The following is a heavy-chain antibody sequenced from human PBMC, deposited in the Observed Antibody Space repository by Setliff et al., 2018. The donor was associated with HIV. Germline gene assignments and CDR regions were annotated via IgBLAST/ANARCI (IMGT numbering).Heavy chain of an antibody. CDR3: ARFQQSYCFDY. Sequence: PSETLSLTCAVYVGSFSGYYWSWIRQPPGKGLEWIGEISHSGRTNYNPSLKSRVTISVDTSKNQFSLKLSSVTAADTAVYYCARFQQSYCFDYWGQGTQVTVSS. CDR2: ISHSGRT. CDR1: VGSFSGYY. J-gene: IGHJ4*02. V-gene: IGHV4-34*01. D-gene: IGHD6-13*01.